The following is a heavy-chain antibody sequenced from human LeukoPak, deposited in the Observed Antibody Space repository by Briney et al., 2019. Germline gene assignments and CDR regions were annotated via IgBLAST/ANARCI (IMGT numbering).Heavy chain of an antibody. CDR2: ISAYNGKI. CDR1: GYTFTDFG. CDR3: ARDLGSLPGIFFDY. J-gene: IGHJ4*02. D-gene: IGHD2-21*02. V-gene: IGHV1-18*04. Sequence: ASVKVSCKTSGYTFTDFGVSWVRQAPGQGLEWMGWISAYNGKINYVQRFQGRVTMTIDTSTSTAHMELRSLRSDDTAVYYCARDLGSLPGIFFDYWGQGTLVTVSS.